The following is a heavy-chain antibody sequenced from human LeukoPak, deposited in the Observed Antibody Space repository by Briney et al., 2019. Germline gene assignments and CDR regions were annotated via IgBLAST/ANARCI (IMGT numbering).Heavy chain of an antibody. Sequence: QTGGSLRLSCVASGFNFRAYGMHWVRQAPGQALEYISAISADGGTTFHAESVKGRFTISRDNSKNTLYLQMGSLRIDDSALYYCARGRGGPPFDFWGHGTLITVSS. V-gene: IGHV3-64*02. CDR2: ISADGGTT. CDR1: GFNFRAYG. D-gene: IGHD3-10*01. J-gene: IGHJ4*01. CDR3: ARGRGGPPFDF.